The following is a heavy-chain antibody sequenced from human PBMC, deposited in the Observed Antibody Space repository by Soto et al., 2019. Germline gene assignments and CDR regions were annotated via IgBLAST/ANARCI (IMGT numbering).Heavy chain of an antibody. V-gene: IGHV3-7*01. D-gene: IGHD1-1*01. J-gene: IGHJ6*03. CDR3: ARVRATGTTVGYYYYMDV. Sequence: GGSLRLSCAASGFTFSSYWMSWVRQAPGKGLEWVANIKQDGSEKYYVDSVKGRFTISRDNAKNSLYLQMNSLRAEDTAVYYCARVRATGTTVGYYYYMDVWGKGTTVTVSS. CDR2: IKQDGSEK. CDR1: GFTFSSYW.